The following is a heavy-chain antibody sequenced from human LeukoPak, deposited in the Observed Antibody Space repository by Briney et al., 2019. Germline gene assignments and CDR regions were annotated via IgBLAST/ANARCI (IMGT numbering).Heavy chain of an antibody. V-gene: IGHV4-34*01. Sequence: PSETLSLTCAVYGGSFSGYYWSWIRQPPGKGLEWIGEINHSGSTNYNPSLKSRVTMSIDTSKNQFSLKLSFVTAADTAVYFCARESGRHSSGWYDAWGQGTLVTVSS. D-gene: IGHD6-19*01. CDR1: GGSFSGYY. CDR2: INHSGST. J-gene: IGHJ5*02. CDR3: ARESGRHSSGWYDA.